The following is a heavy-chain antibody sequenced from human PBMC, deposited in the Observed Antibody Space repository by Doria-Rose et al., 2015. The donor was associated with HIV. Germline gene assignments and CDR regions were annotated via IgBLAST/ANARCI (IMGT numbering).Heavy chain of an antibody. D-gene: IGHD3-10*01. CDR1: GFTFSSHR. CDR3: ATGVTLDY. J-gene: IGHJ4*02. Sequence: VQLVQSGRGLVRPGGSLRLSCATSGFTFSSHRINWVRQAPGKGLEWVSSISSTSAYINYADSVRGRFTISRDNARNSLYLQMDSLRAEDTAIYYCATGVTLDYWGQGTLVT. V-gene: IGHV3-21*01. CDR2: ISSTSAYI.